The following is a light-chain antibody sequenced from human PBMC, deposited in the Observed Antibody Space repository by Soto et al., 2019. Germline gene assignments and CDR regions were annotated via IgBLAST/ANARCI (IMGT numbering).Light chain of an antibody. V-gene: IGLV2-8*01. CDR3: SAYAGSPYLYV. J-gene: IGLJ1*01. CDR2: EVS. CDR1: SFDVGGYNY. Sequence: QPVLTQPPSASGSPGQSVTISCTGTSFDVGGYNYVSWYQQHPGKAPQVLMYEVSKRPSGVPDRFSGSKSGNTASLTVSGLQAEDEADYYCSAYAGSPYLYVFGSGTKLTVL.